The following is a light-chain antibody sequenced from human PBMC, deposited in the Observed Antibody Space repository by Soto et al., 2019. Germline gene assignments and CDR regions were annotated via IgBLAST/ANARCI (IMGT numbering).Light chain of an antibody. Sequence: ENRLTQSPATLSLFPGGRGTLFLRARQGVSSNFAWSQQKPGHAPRLLIYGASSRATGIPDRFSGSGSGTDFTLTISRLEPEDFAVYYCQQYGSSPQTFGQGTKVDIK. V-gene: IGKV3-20*01. CDR3: QQYGSSPQT. CDR1: QGVSSN. J-gene: IGKJ1*01. CDR2: GAS.